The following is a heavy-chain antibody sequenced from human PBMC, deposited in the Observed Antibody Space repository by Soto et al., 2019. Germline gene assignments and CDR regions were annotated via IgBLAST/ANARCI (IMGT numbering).Heavy chain of an antibody. CDR2: INHSGST. D-gene: IGHD6-13*01. Sequence: PSETLSLTCAVYGGSFSGYYWSWIRQPPGKGLEWIGEINHSGSTNYNPSLKSRVTISVDTSKNQFSLKLSSVTAADTAVYYCARFSYSSSWSHRIYYYYYGMDVWGQGTTVTVSS. CDR1: GGSFSGYY. CDR3: ARFSYSSSWSHRIYYYYYGMDV. V-gene: IGHV4-34*01. J-gene: IGHJ6*02.